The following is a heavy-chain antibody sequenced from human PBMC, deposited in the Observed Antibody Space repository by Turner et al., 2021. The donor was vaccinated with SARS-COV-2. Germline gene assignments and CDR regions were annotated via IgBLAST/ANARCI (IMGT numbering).Heavy chain of an antibody. J-gene: IGHJ4*02. V-gene: IGHV4-39*01. CDR3: ARRGRASRVSFDY. Sequence: QLQLQESGPGLLTPSEALALTCTVSGGSVSSSDHYWDWIRQPPGKGLDWIGSIHYIGTTYYNPSLKSRGTISVDTSKNQFSLNLTSVTAADTAVYFCARRGRASRVSFDYWGQGRLVTVSS. CDR2: IHYIGTT. CDR1: GGSVSSSDHY.